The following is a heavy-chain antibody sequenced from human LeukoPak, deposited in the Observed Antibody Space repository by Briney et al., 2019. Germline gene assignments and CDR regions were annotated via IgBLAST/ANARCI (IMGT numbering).Heavy chain of an antibody. CDR2: IYYSGST. J-gene: IGHJ6*03. CDR3: ARGYHNYSWYMDV. D-gene: IGHD4-11*01. CDR1: GGSVSSSTYY. Sequence: SETLSLTCTVSGGSVSSSTYYWGWIRQPPGKGLEWIGSIYYSGSTYYNPSLKSRVTISVDTSKNQFSLNLSSVTAADTAVYYCARGYHNYSWYMDVWGKGTTVTVSS. V-gene: IGHV4-39*07.